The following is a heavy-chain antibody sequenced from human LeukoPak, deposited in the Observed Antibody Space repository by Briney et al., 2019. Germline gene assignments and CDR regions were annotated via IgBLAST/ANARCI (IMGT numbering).Heavy chain of an antibody. D-gene: IGHD2-21*02. J-gene: IGHJ4*02. CDR3: ATHPYCGGDCYRPFGY. CDR1: GYTLTELS. V-gene: IGHV1-24*01. CDR2: FDPEDGET. Sequence: ASVKVSCRVSGYTLTELSMHWVRQAPGKGLEWMGGFDPEDGETIYAQKFQGRVTMTEDTSTDTAYMELSSLRSEDTAVYYCATHPYCGGDCYRPFGYWGQGTLATVSS.